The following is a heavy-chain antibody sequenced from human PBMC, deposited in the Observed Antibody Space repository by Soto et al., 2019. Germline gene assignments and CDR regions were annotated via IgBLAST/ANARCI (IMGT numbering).Heavy chain of an antibody. D-gene: IGHD6-25*01. J-gene: IGHJ6*02. CDR3: ARDPVDLFGYMDV. V-gene: IGHV1-69*06. Sequence: QEELVQSGAEMKKPGSSVNVSCKASEGTFSSYSITWVRQAPGKRLEWMGEIIPLLGTVNYAQKFQGRVTITGDRSTSTVYMGLSSLRSDDTAVYYCARDPVDLFGYMDVWGPGTKVTVSS. CDR1: EGTFSSYS. CDR2: IIPLLGTV.